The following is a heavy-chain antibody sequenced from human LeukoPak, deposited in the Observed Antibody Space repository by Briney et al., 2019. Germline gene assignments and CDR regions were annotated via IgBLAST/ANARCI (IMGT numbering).Heavy chain of an antibody. CDR1: GFTFSSYS. CDR2: ISSSSSYI. J-gene: IGHJ5*02. Sequence: PGGSLRLSCAASGFTFSSYSMNWVRQAPGKRLEWVSSISSSSSYIYYADSVKGRFTISRDNAKNSLYLQMNSLRAEDTAVYYCARDPLYSSGWYHNWFDPWGQGTLVTVSS. CDR3: ARDPLYSSGWYHNWFDP. D-gene: IGHD6-19*01. V-gene: IGHV3-21*01.